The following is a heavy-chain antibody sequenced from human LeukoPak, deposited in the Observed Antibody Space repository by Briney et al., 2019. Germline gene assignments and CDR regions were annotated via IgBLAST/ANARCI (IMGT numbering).Heavy chain of an antibody. V-gene: IGHV1-2*02. J-gene: IGHJ5*02. CDR1: GYTFTGYY. D-gene: IGHD2-21*02. CDR2: INPNSGGT. CDR3: ARSYCGGDCPELYDP. Sequence: ASVKVSCKASGYTFTGYYMHWVRQAPGQGLEWMGWINPNSGGTNYAQKFQGRVTMTRDTSISTAYMELSRLRSDDTAVYYCARSYCGGDCPELYDPWGQGTLVTVSS.